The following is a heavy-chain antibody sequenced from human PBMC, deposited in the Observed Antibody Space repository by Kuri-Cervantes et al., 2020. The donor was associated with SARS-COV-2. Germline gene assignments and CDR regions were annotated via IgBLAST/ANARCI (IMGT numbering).Heavy chain of an antibody. J-gene: IGHJ6*02. CDR3: ARTGLPGWYYYYGMDV. CDR2: ISTSSSYI. D-gene: IGHD2-15*01. Sequence: GGSLRLSCAASGFTFNSYSMNWVRQAPGKGLEWVSSISTSSSYIYYADSVKGRFTISRDTAKNSLYLQMNSLRAEDTAVYYCARTGLPGWYYYYGMDVWGQGTTVTVSS. V-gene: IGHV3-21*04. CDR1: GFTFNSYS.